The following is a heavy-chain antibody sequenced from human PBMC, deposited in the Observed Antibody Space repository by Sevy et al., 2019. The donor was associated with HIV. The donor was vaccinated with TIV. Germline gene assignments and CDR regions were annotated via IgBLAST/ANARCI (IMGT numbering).Heavy chain of an antibody. CDR2: NSAHNGDT. V-gene: IGHV1-18*01. D-gene: IGHD2-15*01. CDR3: ARAYCSSGSCYSLAY. CDR1: GYTFTSYR. J-gene: IGHJ4*02. Sequence: ASVKVSCKASGYTFTSYRINWVLQAPGQGLEWMGWNSAHNGDTNYAQKLQGRVTMITDTSTTTAYMELRSLTSDDTAVYYCARAYCSSGSCYSLAYWGQRTLVTVSS.